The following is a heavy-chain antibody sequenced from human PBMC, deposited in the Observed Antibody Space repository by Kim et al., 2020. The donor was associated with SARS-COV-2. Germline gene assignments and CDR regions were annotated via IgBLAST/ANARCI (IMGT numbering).Heavy chain of an antibody. CDR2: ISWNSGSL. V-gene: IGHV3-9*01. CDR1: GFTFGDYA. J-gene: IGHJ4*02. Sequence: GGSLRLSCAASGFTFGDYAMHWVRQAPGKGLEWVSGISWNSGSLGYADSVKGRFTISRDNAKNSLRLQMNSLRAEDTALYYCAKVIYGRDDNNYKGIYFDYWGQGTLVTVSS. CDR3: AKVIYGRDDNNYKGIYFDY. D-gene: IGHD3-10*01.